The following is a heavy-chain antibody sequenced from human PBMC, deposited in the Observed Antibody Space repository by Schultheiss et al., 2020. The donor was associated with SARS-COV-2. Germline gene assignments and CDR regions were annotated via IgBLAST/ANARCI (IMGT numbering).Heavy chain of an antibody. J-gene: IGHJ6*02. D-gene: IGHD3-10*01. CDR3: ARSGSGSYYYGMDV. CDR1: GFTFSSYA. CDR2: IWYDGSNK. Sequence: GGSLRLSCAASGFTFSSYAMHWVRQAPGKGLEWVAVIWYDGSNKYYADSVKGRFTISRDNSKNTLYLEMNSLRAEDTAVYYCARSGSGSYYYGMDVWGQGTTVTVSS. V-gene: IGHV3-30*04.